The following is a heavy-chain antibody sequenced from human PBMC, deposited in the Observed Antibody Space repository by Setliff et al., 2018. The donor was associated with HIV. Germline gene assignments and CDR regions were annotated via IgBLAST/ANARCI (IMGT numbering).Heavy chain of an antibody. J-gene: IGHJ4*02. Sequence: PSETLSLTCTVSGGSISNYYWGWIRQPPGKGLEWIGNIYHSGSTLYKPSLKSRVTMSVDTSKNQFSLKLNSVTAADTAVYHCARLSSYRSSSYYFDYWGQGALVTVSS. D-gene: IGHD6-6*01. V-gene: IGHV4-39*01. CDR3: ARLSSYRSSSYYFDY. CDR1: GGSISNYY. CDR2: IYHSGST.